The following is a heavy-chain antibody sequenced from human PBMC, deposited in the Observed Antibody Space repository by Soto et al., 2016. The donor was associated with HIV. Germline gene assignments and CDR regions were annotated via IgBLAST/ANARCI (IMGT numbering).Heavy chain of an antibody. Sequence: QVQLVQSGAEVKKPGSSVKVSCKASGYTFTYYDINWVRQATGQGFEWMGWINPNSGGTKYARDFQGRVTMTRDTSINTAYMELNRLTSDDTAVYYCVSYGYWGQGTLVTVSS. CDR3: VSYGY. V-gene: IGHV1-2*02. CDR1: GYTFTYYD. J-gene: IGHJ4*02. CDR2: INPNSGGT. D-gene: IGHD2-15*01.